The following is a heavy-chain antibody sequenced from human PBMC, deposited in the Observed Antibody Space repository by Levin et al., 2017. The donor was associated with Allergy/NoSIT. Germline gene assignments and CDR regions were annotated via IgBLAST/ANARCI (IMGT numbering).Heavy chain of an antibody. V-gene: IGHV3-48*03. CDR3: AVIAAHRLDFDH. D-gene: IGHD6-6*01. Sequence: GGSLRLSCEVSGFSFRSYEMNWVRQAPGKGLEWVSYISNSGSTILYADSVKGRFTISRDNAKSSVYLQMNSLRAEDTAVYFCAVIAAHRLDFDHWSQRTLVTVSS. CDR1: GFSFRSYE. J-gene: IGHJ4*02. CDR2: ISNSGSTI.